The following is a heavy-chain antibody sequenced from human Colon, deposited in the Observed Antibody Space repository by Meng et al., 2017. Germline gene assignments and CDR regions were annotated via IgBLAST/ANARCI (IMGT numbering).Heavy chain of an antibody. CDR1: GGSISSGSYY. V-gene: IGHV4-61*02. Sequence: LRLSCTVSGGSISSGSYYWSWIRQPAGKGLEWIGRIYTSGSTNYNPSLKSRVTISVDTSKNQFSLKLSSVTAADTAVYYCARDLGYCGGGSCYSGRDIWGQGTLVTGSS. D-gene: IGHD2-15*01. CDR3: ARDLGYCGGGSCYSGRDI. CDR2: IYTSGST. J-gene: IGHJ4*02.